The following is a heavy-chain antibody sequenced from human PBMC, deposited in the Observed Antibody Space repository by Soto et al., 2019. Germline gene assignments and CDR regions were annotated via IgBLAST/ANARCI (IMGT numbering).Heavy chain of an antibody. D-gene: IGHD1-26*01. Sequence: QLQLPESGSGLVKPSQTLSLTCAVSGGSISSGGYSWSWIRQPPGKGLEWIGYIYHSGSTYYNPSRKRRLTISVDRSKNQFSLKLSSVTAADPAVYYCAAGGELARYYWGQGTLVPVSA. CDR2: IYHSGST. J-gene: IGHJ4*02. V-gene: IGHV4-30-2*02. CDR1: GGSISSGGYS. CDR3: AAGGELARYY.